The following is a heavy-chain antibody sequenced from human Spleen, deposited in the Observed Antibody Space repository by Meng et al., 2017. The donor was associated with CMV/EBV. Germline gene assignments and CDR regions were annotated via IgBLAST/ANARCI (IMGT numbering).Heavy chain of an antibody. CDR2: ISYDGSTK. J-gene: IGHJ5*02. Sequence: QVQLVESGGGVVQPGRSPRLSCAASGFIFSSYAMHWVRQAPGKGLEWVAVISYDGSTKYYVDSVKGRFSISRDNSKNTLHLQMNTLRAEDTALYYCARGGYYDSSGQNWFDPWGQGTLVTVSS. V-gene: IGHV3-30*04. D-gene: IGHD3-22*01. CDR1: GFIFSSYA. CDR3: ARGGYYDSSGQNWFDP.